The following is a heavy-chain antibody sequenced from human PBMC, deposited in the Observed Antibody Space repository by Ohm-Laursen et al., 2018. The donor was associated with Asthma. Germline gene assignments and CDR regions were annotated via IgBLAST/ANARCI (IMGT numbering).Heavy chain of an antibody. V-gene: IGHV3-7*05. Sequence: SLRLSCAASGFPFNTSWKTWVRQVPGKGLEWVANIKPDGTENAYLGSVRGRFTISKDNAKNSLFLQMNSLRGEDTALYYCARDSGWNALDHWGQGTLVSVSS. CDR3: ARDSGWNALDH. CDR1: GFPFNTSW. D-gene: IGHD1-1*01. J-gene: IGHJ4*02. CDR2: IKPDGTEN.